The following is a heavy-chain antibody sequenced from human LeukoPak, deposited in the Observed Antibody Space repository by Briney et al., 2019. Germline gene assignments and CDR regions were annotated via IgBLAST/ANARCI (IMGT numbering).Heavy chain of an antibody. J-gene: IGHJ4*02. V-gene: IGHV1-69*13. D-gene: IGHD4-17*01. CDR2: IIPIFGTA. Sequence: SVKVSCKASGGTFSSYAISWVRQAPGQGLEWMGGIIPIFGTANYAQKFQGRVTITADESTSTAYMELSSLRSEDTAVYYCARGIRRDYGDYSRPFDYWGQGTLVTVSS. CDR1: GGTFSSYA. CDR3: ARGIRRDYGDYSRPFDY.